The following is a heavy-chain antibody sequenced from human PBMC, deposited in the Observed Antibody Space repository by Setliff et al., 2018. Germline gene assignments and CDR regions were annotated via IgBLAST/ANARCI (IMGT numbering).Heavy chain of an antibody. D-gene: IGHD2-2*03. CDR3: ARGPLDFVVVPAAAVFDF. CDR1: GYIFTKYG. V-gene: IGHV1-18*01. Sequence: ASVKVSCKASGYIFTKYGINWVRQAPGQGLEWMGWIGDYNGNTLYAQNFQGRLTVTTDTSTSTAYMELRSLRSDDTAVYYCARGPLDFVVVPAAAVFDFWGQGTLVTVS. CDR2: IGDYNGNT. J-gene: IGHJ4*02.